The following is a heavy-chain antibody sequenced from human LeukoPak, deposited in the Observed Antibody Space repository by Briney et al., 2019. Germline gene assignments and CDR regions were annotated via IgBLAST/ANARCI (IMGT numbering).Heavy chain of an antibody. CDR2: ISYDGSNK. CDR1: GFTFSSYA. J-gene: IGHJ3*02. CDR3: AREGTGYSGSPYAFDI. Sequence: GRSLRLSCAASGFTFSSYAMHWVRQAPGKGLEWVAVISYDGSNKYYADSVKGRFTISRDNSKNTLYLQMNSLRAEDTAVYYCAREGTGYSGSPYAFDIWGQGTMVTVSS. V-gene: IGHV3-30*01. D-gene: IGHD1-26*01.